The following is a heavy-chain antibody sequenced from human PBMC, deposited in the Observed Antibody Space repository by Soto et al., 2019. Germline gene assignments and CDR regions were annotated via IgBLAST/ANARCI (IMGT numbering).Heavy chain of an antibody. D-gene: IGHD6-13*01. V-gene: IGHV1-3*05. CDR2: INAGNGNT. Sequence: QVQLVQTGAEEKKPGASVKVSCKASGYTFTSHAMHWVRQAPGQRLEWMGGINAGNGNTKYSQKFQGRVTITTATSASTANMDLSSLRSEDTAVYYCARDGIAAAGTSWFDPWGQGTLVTVSS. J-gene: IGHJ5*02. CDR1: GYTFTSHA. CDR3: ARDGIAAAGTSWFDP.